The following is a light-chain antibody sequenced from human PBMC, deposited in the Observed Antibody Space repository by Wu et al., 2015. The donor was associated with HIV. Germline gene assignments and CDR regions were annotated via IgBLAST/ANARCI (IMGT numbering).Light chain of an antibody. CDR2: GAS. J-gene: IGKJ1*01. V-gene: IGKV3-20*01. CDR3: QQYGSSPGT. Sequence: EIVMTQSPATLSVSPGEGVTLSCRASQSVSSYLAWYQQTPGQAPRLLIYGASTRATGVPARFSGSGSGTDFTLTISRLEPEDFAVYYCQQYGSSPGTFGQGTKVEIK. CDR1: QSVSSY.